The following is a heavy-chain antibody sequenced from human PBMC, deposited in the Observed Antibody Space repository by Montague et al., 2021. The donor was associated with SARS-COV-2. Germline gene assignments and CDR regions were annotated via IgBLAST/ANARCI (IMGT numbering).Heavy chain of an antibody. CDR3: ARVGGKFRVGDCCFNC. CDR2: IYYTEST. D-gene: IGHD2-21*02. V-gene: IGHV4-59*01. Sequence: SETLSLTCSVSGVSISPYYWSWIRHPPGKGLDWIGNIYYTESTNYNSTLKLRLTITVDTSENQFSLKVTSVTPADTAVYFCARVGGKFRVGDCCFNCWGRGTLIAVSS. J-gene: IGHJ4*02. CDR1: GVSISPYY.